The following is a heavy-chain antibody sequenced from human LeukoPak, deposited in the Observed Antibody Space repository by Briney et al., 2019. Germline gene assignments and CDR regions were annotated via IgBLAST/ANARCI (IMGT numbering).Heavy chain of an antibody. J-gene: IGHJ4*02. D-gene: IGHD3-9*01. Sequence: GASVKVSCKASGYTLTSNYMHWVRRAPGQGLEWMGMINPNDDSATYAQKFQGRVTMTRDTSTSTVYMELSSLKFEDTAVYYCARGYDTSTGTLDYWGQGTLVTVTS. CDR3: ARGYDTSTGTLDY. CDR1: GYTLTSNY. V-gene: IGHV1-46*01. CDR2: INPNDDSA.